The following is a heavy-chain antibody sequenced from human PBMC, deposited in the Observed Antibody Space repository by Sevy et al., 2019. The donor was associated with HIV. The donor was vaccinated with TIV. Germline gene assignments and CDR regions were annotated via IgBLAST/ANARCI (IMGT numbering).Heavy chain of an antibody. Sequence: GGSQRLSCAASGFTVSSNYMSWVRQAPGKGLEWVSVIYSGGSTYYADSVKGRFTISRDNSKNTLYLQMNSLRAEDTAVYYCARGMDGNDAFDIWGQGTMVTVSS. CDR2: IYSGGST. D-gene: IGHD1-26*01. CDR3: ARGMDGNDAFDI. CDR1: GFTVSSNY. J-gene: IGHJ3*02. V-gene: IGHV3-53*01.